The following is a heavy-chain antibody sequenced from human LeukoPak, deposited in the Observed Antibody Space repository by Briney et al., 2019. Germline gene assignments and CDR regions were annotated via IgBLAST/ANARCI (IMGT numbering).Heavy chain of an antibody. CDR2: LKSISDGGTT. V-gene: IGHV3-15*05. Sequence: GGSLRLSCAASGLTFCKDRMTWVRPAPGKGLEWVGRLKSISDGGTTDYAAPVKGRFTISRDDSKNTLFLQMNSLKTEDTGVYFCAAGVGTTDFDYWGQGTLVTVSS. J-gene: IGHJ4*02. CDR3: AAGVGTTDFDY. D-gene: IGHD1/OR15-1a*01. CDR1: GLTFCKDR.